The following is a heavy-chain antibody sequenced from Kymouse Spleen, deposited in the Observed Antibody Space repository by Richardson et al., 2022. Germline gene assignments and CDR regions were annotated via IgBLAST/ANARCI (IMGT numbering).Heavy chain of an antibody. CDR1: GFTFSSYS. CDR3: ARYDILTGYFDY. CDR2: ISSSSSYI. D-gene: IGHD3-9*01. J-gene: IGHJ4*02. V-gene: IGHV3-21*03. Sequence: EVQLVESGGGLVKPGGSLRLSCAASGFTFSSYSMNWVRQAPGKGLEWVSSISSSSSYIYYADSVKGRFTISRDNAKNSLYLQMNSLRAEDTAVYYCARYDILTGYFDYWGQGTLVTVSS.